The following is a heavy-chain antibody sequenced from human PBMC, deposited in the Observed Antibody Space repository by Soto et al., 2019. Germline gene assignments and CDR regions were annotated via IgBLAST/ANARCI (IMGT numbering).Heavy chain of an antibody. CDR3: AKSSLYGSGGMDV. D-gene: IGHD3-10*01. Sequence: PVGSLRLSCAASGFTVDDYAMHWVRQAPGKGLEWVSLISWDGGSTYYADSVKGRFTISRDNSKNSLYLQMNSLRAEDTALYYCAKSSLYGSGGMDVWGQGTTVTVSS. J-gene: IGHJ6*02. CDR1: GFTVDDYA. V-gene: IGHV3-43D*04. CDR2: ISWDGGST.